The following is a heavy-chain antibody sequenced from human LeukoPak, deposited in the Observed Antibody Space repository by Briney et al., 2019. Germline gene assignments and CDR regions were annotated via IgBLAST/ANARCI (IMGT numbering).Heavy chain of an antibody. J-gene: IGHJ6*03. V-gene: IGHV1-69*05. CDR2: IIPIFGTA. CDR1: GGTFSSYA. D-gene: IGHD2-2*01. CDR3: ARHDDCSSTSCNYYYYYMDV. Sequence: ASVKVSCKASGGTFSSYAISWVRQAPGQGLEWMGGIIPIFGTANYAQKFQGRVTITTDESTSTAYMELSSLRSEDTAVYYCARHDDCSSTSCNYYYYYMDVWGKGTTVTVSS.